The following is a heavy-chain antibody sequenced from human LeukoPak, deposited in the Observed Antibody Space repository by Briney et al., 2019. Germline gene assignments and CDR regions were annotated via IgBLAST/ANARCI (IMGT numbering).Heavy chain of an antibody. CDR2: IYYSGST. V-gene: IGHV4-39*07. CDR1: GGSISSSSYY. D-gene: IGHD3-22*01. Sequence: PSETLSLTCTVSGGSISSSSYYWGWIRQPPGKGLEWIGSIYYSGSTYYNPSLKSRVTISVDTSKNQFSLKLSSVTAADTAVYYCARGAVGYYDSSGYLTRLSWFDPWGQGTLVTVSS. J-gene: IGHJ5*02. CDR3: ARGAVGYYDSSGYLTRLSWFDP.